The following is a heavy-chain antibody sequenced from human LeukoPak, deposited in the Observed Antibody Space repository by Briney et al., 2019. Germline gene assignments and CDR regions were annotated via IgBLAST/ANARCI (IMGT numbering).Heavy chain of an antibody. V-gene: IGHV3-30*18. CDR2: ISYDGSNK. J-gene: IGHJ4*02. CDR1: GFTFSSYG. Sequence: GRSLRLSCAASGFTFSSYGMHWVRQAPGKGLEWVAVISYDGSNKYYADSAKGRFTISRDNSKNTLYLQMNSLRAEDTAVYYCAKDHYWGQGTLVTVSS. CDR3: AKDHY.